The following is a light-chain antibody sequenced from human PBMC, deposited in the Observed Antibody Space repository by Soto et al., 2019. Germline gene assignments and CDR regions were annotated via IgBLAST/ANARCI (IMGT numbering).Light chain of an antibody. CDR2: DAS. J-gene: IGKJ1*01. Sequence: DIQMTQSPSTLSASVGDRVTITCRASQSISSWLAWYQQKPGKAPKLLIYDASSLGSGVPSRFSGSRSETECTLAISSLQPDDVATYYCQQYNSYSLTFGQGTKVEIK. CDR1: QSISSW. CDR3: QQYNSYSLT. V-gene: IGKV1-5*01.